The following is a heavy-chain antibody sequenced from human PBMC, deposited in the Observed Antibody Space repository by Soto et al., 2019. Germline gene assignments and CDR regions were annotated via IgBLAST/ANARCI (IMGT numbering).Heavy chain of an antibody. CDR1: GFTFSDYY. Sequence: PGGSLRLSCAASGFTFSDYYMSWIRQAPGKGLEWVSYISSSGSTIYYADSVKGRFTISRDNAKNSLYLQMNSLRAEDTAVYYCARDVPGIAAAAYNWFDPWGQGTLVTVSS. J-gene: IGHJ5*02. V-gene: IGHV3-11*01. D-gene: IGHD6-13*01. CDR2: ISSSGSTI. CDR3: ARDVPGIAAAAYNWFDP.